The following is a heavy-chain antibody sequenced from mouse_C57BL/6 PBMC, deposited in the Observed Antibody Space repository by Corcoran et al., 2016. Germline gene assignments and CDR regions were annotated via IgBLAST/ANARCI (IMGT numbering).Heavy chain of an antibody. D-gene: IGHD1-1*01. Sequence: QIQLVQSGPELKKPGETVKISCKASGYTFTTYGMSWVKQAPGKGLKWMGWINTYSGVPTYADDFKGRFAFSLETSASTAYLQINNLKNEDTATYFCAREDYWAWFAYWGQGTLVTVSA. J-gene: IGHJ3*01. CDR2: INTYSGVP. CDR1: GYTFTTYG. CDR3: AREDYWAWFAY. V-gene: IGHV9-3*01.